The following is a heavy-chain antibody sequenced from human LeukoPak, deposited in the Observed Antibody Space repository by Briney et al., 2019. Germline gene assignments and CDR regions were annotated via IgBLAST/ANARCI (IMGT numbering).Heavy chain of an antibody. V-gene: IGHV3-21*01. CDR1: GFTFTSYS. J-gene: IGHJ4*02. CDR3: VRGGRGTIIMIVVAALDH. Sequence: PGGSLRLSCAASGFTFTSYSMNWVRQAPGKGLEWVSSISSSGNYIYYADSVKGRFTISRDNARNSLYLQMNSLRAEDTAVYYCVRGGRGTIIMIVVAALDHWGQGTLVTVSS. CDR2: ISSSGNYI. D-gene: IGHD3-22*01.